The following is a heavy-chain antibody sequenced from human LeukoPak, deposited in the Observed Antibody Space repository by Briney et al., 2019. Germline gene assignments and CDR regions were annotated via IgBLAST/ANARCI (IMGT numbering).Heavy chain of an antibody. J-gene: IGHJ5*02. D-gene: IGHD3-9*01. CDR3: ARALRYFDWLSTSPEYNWFDP. Sequence: PGGSLRLSCAASGFTFSSYSMNWVRQAPGKELERVSYISSNSSTIYYADSVKGRFTISRDNAKNSLYLQMNSLRAEDTAVYYCARALRYFDWLSTSPEYNWFDPWGQGTLVTVSS. V-gene: IGHV3-48*01. CDR2: ISSNSSTI. CDR1: GFTFSSYS.